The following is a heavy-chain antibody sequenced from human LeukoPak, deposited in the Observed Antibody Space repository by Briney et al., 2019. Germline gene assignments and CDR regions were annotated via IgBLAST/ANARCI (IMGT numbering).Heavy chain of an antibody. J-gene: IGHJ2*01. V-gene: IGHV4-4*07. CDR3: ARVWLSSGSYWYFDF. CDR1: GGSISSNN. CDR2: IYSSGNT. Sequence: SETLSLTCTVSGGSISSNNWSWIRQPAGKGLEYIGRIYSSGNTNYNPSLKSRVTMSVDTSKNQFSLLLHSVTAADTAVYYCARVWLSSGSYWYFDFWGRGTLVIVSS. D-gene: IGHD3-22*01.